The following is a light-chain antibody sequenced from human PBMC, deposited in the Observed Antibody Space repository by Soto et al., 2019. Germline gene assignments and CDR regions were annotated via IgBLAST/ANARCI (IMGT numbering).Light chain of an antibody. Sequence: DIQMTQSPSSVSASVGDRVTITCRASQGISSWLAWYQQKPGKAPNLLIHTASSLQSGFPSRFSVSGSWTDFTLTISSLQPEDFPTYYCQQDKSFPLTFGGGTKVQIK. J-gene: IGKJ4*01. V-gene: IGKV1-12*01. CDR1: QGISSW. CDR2: TAS. CDR3: QQDKSFPLT.